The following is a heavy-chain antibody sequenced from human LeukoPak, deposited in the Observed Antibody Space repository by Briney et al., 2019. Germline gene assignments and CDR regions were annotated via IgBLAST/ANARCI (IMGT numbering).Heavy chain of an antibody. CDR1: GYTLTELS. CDR3: ATAGSSSWDYDY. Sequence: ASVKVSCKVSGYTLTELSMHWVRQAPGKGLEWMGGFDPEDGETIYAQKFQGRVTMTEDTSTDTAYMELSSLRSEDTAMYYCATAGSSSWDYDYWGQGTLVTVSS. CDR2: FDPEDGET. J-gene: IGHJ4*02. V-gene: IGHV1-24*01. D-gene: IGHD6-13*01.